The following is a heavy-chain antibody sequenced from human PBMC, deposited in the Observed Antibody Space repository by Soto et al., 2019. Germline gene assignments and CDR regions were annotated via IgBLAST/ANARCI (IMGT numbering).Heavy chain of an antibody. V-gene: IGHV1-58*01. J-gene: IGHJ6*02. Sequence: GASVKVSCKASGFTFTSSAVQWVRQARGQRLEWIGWIVVGSGNTNYAQKFQERVTITRDMSTSTAYMELSSLRSEDTAVYYCAADPFYDFWSGTPYGMDVWGQGTTDTGSS. CDR1: GFTFTSSA. CDR3: AADPFYDFWSGTPYGMDV. D-gene: IGHD3-3*01. CDR2: IVVGSGNT.